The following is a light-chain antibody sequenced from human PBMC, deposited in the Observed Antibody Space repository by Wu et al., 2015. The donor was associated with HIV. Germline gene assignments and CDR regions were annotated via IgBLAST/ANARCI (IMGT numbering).Light chain of an antibody. CDR1: QTAGTN. Sequence: ETLMTQSPATLSMSPGEKVTLSCRASQTAGTNLAWYQQKPGQAPRLLIYTATTRATGIPARFSGSGSGTEFTLTISSLQSEDSAIYYCQQYNNWPPWTFGQGTKVEVK. V-gene: IGKV3-15*01. CDR3: QQYNNWPPWT. CDR2: TAT. J-gene: IGKJ1*01.